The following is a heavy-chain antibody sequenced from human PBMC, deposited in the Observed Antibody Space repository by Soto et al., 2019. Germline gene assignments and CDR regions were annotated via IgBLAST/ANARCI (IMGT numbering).Heavy chain of an antibody. J-gene: IGHJ5*02. CDR3: TREGMAIAGTTWLDT. CDR2: IIPLFDTT. Sequence: SVKVSCKASGGTFSKFAISWVRQAPGQGLEWMGGIIPLFDTTNYAQKFRGRVTIAADGFTSTVYMELNGLTSEDTAIYSCTREGMAIAGTTWLDTWGRGSLVTVSS. V-gene: IGHV1-69*13. CDR1: GGTFSKFA. D-gene: IGHD2-15*01.